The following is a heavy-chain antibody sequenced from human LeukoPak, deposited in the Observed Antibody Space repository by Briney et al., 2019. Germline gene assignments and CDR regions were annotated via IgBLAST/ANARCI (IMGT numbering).Heavy chain of an antibody. J-gene: IGHJ3*02. CDR1: AFTFTNYG. CDR3: ARDGGSSGYHDALDI. CDR2: IWYDGRNK. V-gene: IGHV3-33*08. D-gene: IGHD3-22*01. Sequence: GGSLRLSCAASAFTFTNYGMHWVRQAPGRGLEWVALIWYDGRNKYYADSVKGRFTISRDNSKNTLSLQLNSLRDEDTAVYYCARDGGSSGYHDALDIWGQGTMVTVSA.